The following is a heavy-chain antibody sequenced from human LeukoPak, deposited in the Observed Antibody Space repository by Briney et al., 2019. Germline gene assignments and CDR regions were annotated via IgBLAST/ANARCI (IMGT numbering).Heavy chain of an antibody. Sequence: SETLSLTCTVSGGSISSYYLRWIRQPPGKGLEWIGYIYYSGSTNYNPSLKSRVTTSVDTSKNQFSLKLSSVTAADTAVYYCASSIAAAGMTLDFDYWGQGTLVTVSS. V-gene: IGHV4-59*01. J-gene: IGHJ4*02. CDR2: IYYSGST. D-gene: IGHD6-13*01. CDR1: GGSISSYY. CDR3: ASSIAAAGMTLDFDY.